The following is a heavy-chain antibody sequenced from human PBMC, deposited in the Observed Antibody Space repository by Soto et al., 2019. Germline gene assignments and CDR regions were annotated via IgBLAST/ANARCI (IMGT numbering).Heavy chain of an antibody. D-gene: IGHD3-3*01. V-gene: IGHV1-69*06. J-gene: IGHJ4*02. CDR1: GGTFSSYA. Sequence: QVQLVQSGAEVKKPGSSVKVSCKASGGTFSSYAISWVRQAPGQGLEWMGGIIPIFGTANYAQKFQGRVTITADKSTSTAYMELSSLRXEXTXXXXXAREPLLEWSHLYYFDYWGQGTLVTVSS. CDR2: IIPIFGTA. CDR3: AREPLLEWSHLYYFDY.